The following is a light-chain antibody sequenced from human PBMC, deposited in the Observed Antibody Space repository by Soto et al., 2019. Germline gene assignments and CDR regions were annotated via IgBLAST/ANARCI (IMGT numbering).Light chain of an antibody. CDR1: QNIDYY. CDR3: QQRKSWPIT. Sequence: PWEISTLSCRASQNIDYYLHWYQQKPGQSPRLVIYDTFNRATGVPVRLRGVGDGTDFTLTISDLEPEDFEFYYCQQRKSWPITFGTGTKVDIK. CDR2: DTF. J-gene: IGKJ3*01. V-gene: IGKV3-11*01.